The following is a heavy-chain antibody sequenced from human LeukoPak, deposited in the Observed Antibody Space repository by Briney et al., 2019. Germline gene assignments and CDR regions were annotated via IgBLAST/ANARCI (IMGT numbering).Heavy chain of an antibody. J-gene: IGHJ4*02. CDR2: IIPIFGTA. D-gene: IGHD3-10*01. Sequence: SVKVSCKASGGTFSSYAISWVRQAPGQGPEWMGRIIPIFGTANYAQKFQGRVTITTDESTSTAYMELSSLRSEDTAVYYCARAQYRGVYYFDYWGQGTLVTVSS. CDR3: ARAQYRGVYYFDY. CDR1: GGTFSSYA. V-gene: IGHV1-69*05.